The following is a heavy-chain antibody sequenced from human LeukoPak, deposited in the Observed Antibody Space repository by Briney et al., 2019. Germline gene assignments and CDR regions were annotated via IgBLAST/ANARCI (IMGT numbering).Heavy chain of an antibody. J-gene: IGHJ6*02. D-gene: IGHD6-6*01. CDR3: ARDGGRSSSYGMDV. Sequence: GASVKVSCKASGYTFTGYYMHWVRQAPGQGLEWMGWINPNSGGTNYAQKFQGRVTMTRDTSISTAYMELSRLRSDDTAVYYCARDGGRSSSYGMDVWGQGTTVTVSS. CDR2: INPNSGGT. V-gene: IGHV1-2*02. CDR1: GYTFTGYY.